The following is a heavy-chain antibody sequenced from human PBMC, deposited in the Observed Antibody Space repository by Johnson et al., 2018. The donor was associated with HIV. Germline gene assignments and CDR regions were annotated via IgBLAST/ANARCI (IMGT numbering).Heavy chain of an antibody. Sequence: VQLVESGGDLIQPGGSLRLSCAASGFTFSSYAMSWVRQAPGKGLEWVSAISGSGGSTYYADSVKGRFTISRDNSKNTLYLQMNSLRAEDTAVYYCAKDPVGATWAFDIWGEGTMVTVSS. V-gene: IGHV3-23*04. CDR2: ISGSGGST. CDR3: AKDPVGATWAFDI. D-gene: IGHD1-26*01. J-gene: IGHJ3*02. CDR1: GFTFSSYA.